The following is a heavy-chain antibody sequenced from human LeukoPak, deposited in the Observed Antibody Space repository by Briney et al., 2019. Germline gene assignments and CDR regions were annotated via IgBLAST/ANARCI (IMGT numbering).Heavy chain of an antibody. CDR3: AKDGYTEWLGLYYFDY. V-gene: IGHV4-59*01. J-gene: IGHJ4*02. CDR2: IYYSGST. CDR1: GGSISSYY. D-gene: IGHD6-19*01. Sequence: SETLSLTCTVSGGSISSYYWSWIRQPPGKGLEWIGYIYYSGSTNYNPSLKSRVTISVDTSKNQFSLKLSSVTAADTAVYYCAKDGYTEWLGLYYFDYWGQGTLVTVSS.